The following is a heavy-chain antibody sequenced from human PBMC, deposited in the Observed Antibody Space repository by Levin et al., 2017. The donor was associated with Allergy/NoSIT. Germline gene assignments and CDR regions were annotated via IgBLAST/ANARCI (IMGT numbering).Heavy chain of an antibody. D-gene: IGHD1-14*01. CDR1: GVTFSSNA. V-gene: IGHV3-23*01. CDR2: ISGSGATT. J-gene: IGHJ4*02. CDR3: AKSRSSPTRDFDY. Sequence: SCAASGVTFSSNAMKWVRQAPGEGLEWVSVISGSGATTFYADSVKGRFTISRDNSKNTLYLQMNTLRAEDTAVYYCAKSRSSPTRDFDYWGQGTLVTVSS.